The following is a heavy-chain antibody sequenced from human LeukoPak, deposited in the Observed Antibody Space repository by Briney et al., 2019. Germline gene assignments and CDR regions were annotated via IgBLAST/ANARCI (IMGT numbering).Heavy chain of an antibody. CDR1: GGSVSSTSYY. CDR2: VYSSVSI. D-gene: IGHD5-18*01. Sequence: KPSETLSLTCAVSGGSVSSTSYYWGWIRQPPEKGLEWIGSVYSSVSIFYNASLKSRVTISVDTSKNQFSLKLSSVTAADTALYYCARHLGWAQLPFDSWGQGTLVTVSS. J-gene: IGHJ4*02. CDR3: ARHLGWAQLPFDS. V-gene: IGHV4-39*01.